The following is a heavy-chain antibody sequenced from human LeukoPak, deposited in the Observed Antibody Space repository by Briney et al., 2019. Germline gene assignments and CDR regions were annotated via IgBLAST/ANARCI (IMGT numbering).Heavy chain of an antibody. D-gene: IGHD2-15*01. J-gene: IGHJ4*01. CDR2: IGASDGYK. CDR1: GFSLSTFA. CDR3: ARAPVVSCRGAFCYPLDY. V-gene: IGHV3-23*01. Sequence: GGSLRLSCVASGFSLSTFAMSWVRQSPEKGLEWVSAIGASDGYKYHADSVKGRFTMSRDISRNKVYLQMNSLRVDDTAVYFCARAPVVSCRGAFCYPLDYWGHGILITVSS.